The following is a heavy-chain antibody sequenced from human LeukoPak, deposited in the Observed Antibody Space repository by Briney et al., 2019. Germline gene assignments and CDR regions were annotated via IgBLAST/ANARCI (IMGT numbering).Heavy chain of an antibody. V-gene: IGHV3-33*01. Sequence: GGSLRLSCAASGFTFSSYGMHWVRQAPGKGLEWVAVILSDGSKEFYTDSVKGRFTISRDNSRNTLYLQMNSLRAEDTAVYYCARDPILLWFGDPYYFDYWGQGTLVTVSS. CDR2: ILSDGSKE. D-gene: IGHD3-10*01. J-gene: IGHJ4*02. CDR1: GFTFSSYG. CDR3: ARDPILLWFGDPYYFDY.